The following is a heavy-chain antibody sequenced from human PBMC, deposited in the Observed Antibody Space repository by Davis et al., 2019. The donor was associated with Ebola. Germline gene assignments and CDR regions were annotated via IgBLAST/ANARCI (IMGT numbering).Heavy chain of an antibody. V-gene: IGHV3-15*01. CDR3: TTFRGDY. CDR2: IKSKTDGGTT. Sequence: GESLKISCAASGFTFSNAWMTWVRQAPGKGLEWVGRIKSKTDGGTTDYSAPVRGRFSISRDDSENTVYLQMNSLKTEDTAVYYCTTFRGDYWGQGTLVTVSS. D-gene: IGHD3-16*01. J-gene: IGHJ4*02. CDR1: GFTFSNAW.